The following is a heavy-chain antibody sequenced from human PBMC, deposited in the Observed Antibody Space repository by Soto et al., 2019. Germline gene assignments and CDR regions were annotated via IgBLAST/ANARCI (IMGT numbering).Heavy chain of an antibody. Sequence: PSETLSLTCTVSGGSISSGGYYWSWIRQHPGKGLEWIGYIYYSGSTYYNPSLKSRVTISVDTSKNQFSLKLSSVTAADTAVYYCARDQGLDYYDSSGFPNGFDPWGQGTLVTVS. CDR3: ARDQGLDYYDSSGFPNGFDP. J-gene: IGHJ5*02. CDR1: GGSISSGGYY. D-gene: IGHD3-22*01. CDR2: IYYSGST. V-gene: IGHV4-31*03.